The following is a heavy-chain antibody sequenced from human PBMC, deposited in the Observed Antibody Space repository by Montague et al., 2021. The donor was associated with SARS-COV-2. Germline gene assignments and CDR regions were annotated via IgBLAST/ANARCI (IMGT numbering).Heavy chain of an antibody. Sequence: SETLSFTCTVSGGSISSSSYYWGWIRQPPGKGLEWIGSIYYSGSTYYNPSLKSRVTISVDTSKNQFSLKLSSVTAADTAVYYCARQNCITMIVVVTGGYWFDSWGQGTLVTVSS. V-gene: IGHV4-39*01. D-gene: IGHD3-22*01. CDR2: IYYSGST. J-gene: IGHJ5*01. CDR1: GGSISSSSYY. CDR3: ARQNCITMIVVVTGGYWFDS.